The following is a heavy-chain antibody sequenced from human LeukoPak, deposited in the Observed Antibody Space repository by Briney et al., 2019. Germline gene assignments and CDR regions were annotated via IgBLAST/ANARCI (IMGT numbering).Heavy chain of an antibody. V-gene: IGHV1-8*01. Sequence: GASGKVSCKASGYTFTTYDINWVRQATGQGLEWMGWMNPKSGYTGYAQKFQGRVTMTRDTSISTAYMEVSSLRSEDTAVYYCARVAGSIDYWGQGTLVTVSS. CDR1: GYTFTTYD. D-gene: IGHD1-26*01. CDR3: ARVAGSIDY. CDR2: MNPKSGYT. J-gene: IGHJ4*02.